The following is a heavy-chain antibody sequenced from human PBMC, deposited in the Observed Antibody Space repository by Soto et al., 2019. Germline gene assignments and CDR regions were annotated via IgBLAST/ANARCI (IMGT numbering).Heavy chain of an antibody. D-gene: IGHD5-12*01. J-gene: IGHJ4*02. V-gene: IGHV2-5*02. CDR3: AHIVVACLGYYFDY. CDR2: IYWDDDK. CDR1: GFSLSSTRMA. Sequence: QITLKESGPTLVKPTQTLTLTCTFSGFSLSSTRMAVGWIRQPPGKALEWLALIYWDDDKRYSPFLKSRLTITNDTSKNQVVLTMSNMDPVDTARYYCAHIVVACLGYYFDYWGQGTLVTVSS.